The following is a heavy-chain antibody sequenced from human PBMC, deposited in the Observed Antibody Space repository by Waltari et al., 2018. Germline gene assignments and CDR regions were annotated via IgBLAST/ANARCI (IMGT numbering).Heavy chain of an antibody. Sequence: QVQLVESGGGVVQPGGSLRLSCAASGFTFSSYGMPWVRQAPGKGLEWVAFIRYDGSNKYYADSVKGRFTISRDNSKNTLYLQMNSLRAEDTAVYYCAKTSGGNSWYFDLWGRGTLVTVSS. V-gene: IGHV3-30*02. J-gene: IGHJ2*01. CDR2: IRYDGSNK. CDR3: AKTSGGNSWYFDL. CDR1: GFTFSSYG.